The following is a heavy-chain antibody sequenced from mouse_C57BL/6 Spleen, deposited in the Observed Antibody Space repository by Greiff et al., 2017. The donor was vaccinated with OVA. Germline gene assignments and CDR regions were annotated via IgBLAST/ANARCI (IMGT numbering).Heavy chain of an antibody. CDR3: ARSDSNYKDSMDY. V-gene: IGHV1-53*01. Sequence: QVQLQQPGTELVKPGASVKLSCKASGYTFTSYWMHWVQQRPGQGLEWIGNINPSNGGTNYNEKFKSKATLTVDKSYSTAYMQLSSLTSEDSAVYYCARSDSNYKDSMDYWGQGTAVTVSS. CDR2: INPSNGGT. J-gene: IGHJ4*01. CDR1: GYTFTSYW. D-gene: IGHD2-5*01.